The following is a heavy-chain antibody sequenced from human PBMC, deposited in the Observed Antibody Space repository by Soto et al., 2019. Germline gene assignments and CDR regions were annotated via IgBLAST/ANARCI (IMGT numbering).Heavy chain of an antibody. CDR3: ARERSAAGTGWFDP. CDR2: MNPISGNT. CDR1: GYTFTSYD. V-gene: IGHV1-8*01. J-gene: IGHJ5*02. D-gene: IGHD6-13*01. Sequence: QVQLVQSGAEVKKPGASVKVSSKASGYTFTSYDINWVRQATGQGLDWMGWMNPISGNTGFAQKIQGRATVTRNSSISTAYTELSSLRSEDTAGYYCARERSAAGTGWFDPWGQGTLVTVSS.